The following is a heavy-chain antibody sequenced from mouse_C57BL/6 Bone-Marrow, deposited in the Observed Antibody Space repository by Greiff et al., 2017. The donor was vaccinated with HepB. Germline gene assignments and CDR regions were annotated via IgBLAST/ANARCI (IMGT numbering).Heavy chain of an antibody. CDR1: GYTFTSYW. V-gene: IGHV1-52*01. J-gene: IGHJ1*03. D-gene: IGHD2-2*01. CDR3: AKNIFYGYDEYFDV. Sequence: QVQLQQPGAELVRPGASVKLSCKASGYTFTSYWMHWVKQRPIQGLEWIGNIDPSDSETHYNQKFKDKATLTVDKSSSTAYMQLSSLTSEDSAVYYCAKNIFYGYDEYFDVWGTGTTVTVSS. CDR2: IDPSDSET.